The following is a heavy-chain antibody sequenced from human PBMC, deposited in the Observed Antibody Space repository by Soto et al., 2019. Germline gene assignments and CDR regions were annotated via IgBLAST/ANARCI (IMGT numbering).Heavy chain of an antibody. V-gene: IGHV1-18*01. CDR1: GYTFTSYG. CDR2: ISANNGNT. J-gene: IGHJ4*02. Sequence: QVQLVQSGAEVKKPGASVKVSCKASGYTFTSYGISWVRQAPGQGLEWMGWISANNGNTNYAQELQGRVTMTTDTPPSTAYMELGSLRSEGTAVYYCARDRGGYALDYGGQGTLVTVSS. D-gene: IGHD5-12*01. CDR3: ARDRGGYALDY.